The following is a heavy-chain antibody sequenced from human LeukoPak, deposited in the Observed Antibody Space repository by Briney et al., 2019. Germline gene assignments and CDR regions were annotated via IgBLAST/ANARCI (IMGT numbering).Heavy chain of an antibody. CDR2: MNPNSGNT. CDR3: ARVRYCSSTSCYHLTNFDY. V-gene: IGHV1-8*01. CDR1: GYTFTSYD. Sequence: ASVKVSCKASGYTFTSYDINWVRQATGQGLEWMGWMNPNSGNTGYAQKFQGRVTMTRNTSISTAYMELSSLRSEDTAVYYCARVRYCSSTSCYHLTNFDYWGQGTLVTVSS. J-gene: IGHJ4*02. D-gene: IGHD2-2*01.